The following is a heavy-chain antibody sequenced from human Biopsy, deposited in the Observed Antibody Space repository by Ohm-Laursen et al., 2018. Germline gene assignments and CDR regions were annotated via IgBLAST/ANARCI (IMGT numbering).Heavy chain of an antibody. Sequence: SLRLSCSASGFIFKSYGMHWVRQAPGKGLEWVALIWYDGSDQYYADSVKGRFTISRDNSKNTVCLQMNSLRAEDTAVHYCARDRREHYQFDHWGQGTRVTVSS. CDR2: IWYDGSDQ. D-gene: IGHD1-26*01. CDR1: GFIFKSYG. J-gene: IGHJ4*02. CDR3: ARDRREHYQFDH. V-gene: IGHV3-33*01.